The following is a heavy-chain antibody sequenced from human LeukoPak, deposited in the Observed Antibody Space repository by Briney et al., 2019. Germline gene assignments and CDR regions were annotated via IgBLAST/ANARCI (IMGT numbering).Heavy chain of an antibody. D-gene: IGHD2-21*02. V-gene: IGHV3-7*01. CDR2: IKQGGSEK. Sequence: PGGSLRLSCAASGLTFSSYWMSWVRQAPGRGLEWVANIKQGGSEKYYVDSVKGRFTISRDNAKNSLYVQMNSLRAEFTAVYYCARDRLGGDRPLNWFDPWGQGTLVTVSS. J-gene: IGHJ5*02. CDR3: ARDRLGGDRPLNWFDP. CDR1: GLTFSSYW.